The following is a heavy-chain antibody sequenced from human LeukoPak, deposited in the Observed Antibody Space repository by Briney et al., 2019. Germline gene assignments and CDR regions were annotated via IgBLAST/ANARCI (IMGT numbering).Heavy chain of an antibody. CDR2: IYPGDSDT. V-gene: IGHV5-51*01. CDR1: GHSFTSYW. J-gene: IGHJ4*02. CDR3: ARGYYGSGSYFPFDY. D-gene: IGHD3-10*01. Sequence: GESLKISCKGSGHSFTSYWIGWVRQMPGKGLEWMGTIYPGDSDTRYSPSFQGQVTISADKSISTAYLQWSSLKAADTAMYYCARGYYGSGSYFPFDYWGQGTLVTVSS.